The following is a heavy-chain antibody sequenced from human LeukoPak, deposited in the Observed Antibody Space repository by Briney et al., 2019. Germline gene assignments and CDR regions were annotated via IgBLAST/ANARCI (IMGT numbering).Heavy chain of an antibody. CDR2: FDPEDGET. D-gene: IGHD3-9*01. J-gene: IGHJ4*02. Sequence: ASVKVSCKVSGYTLTELSMHWVRQAPGKGLEWLGGFDPEDGETIYAQKFQGRVTMTEDTSTDTAYMELSSLRSEDTAVYYCATAASILTGYYGFDYWGQGTLVTVSS. CDR3: ATAASILTGYYGFDY. V-gene: IGHV1-24*01. CDR1: GYTLTELS.